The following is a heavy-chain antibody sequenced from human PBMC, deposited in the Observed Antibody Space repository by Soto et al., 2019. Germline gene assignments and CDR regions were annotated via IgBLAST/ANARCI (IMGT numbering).Heavy chain of an antibody. Sequence: VKVSCKASGGTFSSYAISWVRQAPGQGLEWMGGIIPIFGTANYAQKFQGRVTITADESTSTAYMELSSLRSEDTAVYYCARDYYDSSGSPYFDYWGQGTLVTVSS. D-gene: IGHD3-22*01. CDR2: IIPIFGTA. J-gene: IGHJ4*02. CDR1: GGTFSSYA. CDR3: ARDYYDSSGSPYFDY. V-gene: IGHV1-69*13.